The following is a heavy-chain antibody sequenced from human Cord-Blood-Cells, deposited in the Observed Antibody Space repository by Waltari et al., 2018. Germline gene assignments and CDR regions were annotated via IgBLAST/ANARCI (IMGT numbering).Heavy chain of an antibody. CDR1: GGSFSGYY. Sequence: QVQLQQWGAGLLKPSETLSLTCAGYGGSFSGYYWSWIRQRPRKGMEWIGEINHSGSTNNHPALTRGVTTSVDPSRNQFSQKLSVVTAAEPAVYYSAGGLHYYDSSGYYYFDYWGQGTLVTVSS. D-gene: IGHD3-22*01. CDR2: INHSGST. J-gene: IGHJ4*02. V-gene: IGHV4-34*01. CDR3: AGGLHYYDSSGYYYFDY.